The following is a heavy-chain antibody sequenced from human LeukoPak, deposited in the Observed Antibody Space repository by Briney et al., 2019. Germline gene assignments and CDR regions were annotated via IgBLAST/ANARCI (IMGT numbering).Heavy chain of an antibody. J-gene: IGHJ4*02. CDR2: VYRTGST. CDR3: ARRVAVAGMFDY. Sequence: PSETLSLTCTVFGYSISSDYYWGWIRQPPGKGLEWIGNVYRTGSTYNNPSLTSRVTISIDTSKNQFSLKLSSVTAADTAVYYCARRVAVAGMFDYWGQGTLVTVSS. D-gene: IGHD6-13*01. CDR1: GYSISSDYY. V-gene: IGHV4-38-2*02.